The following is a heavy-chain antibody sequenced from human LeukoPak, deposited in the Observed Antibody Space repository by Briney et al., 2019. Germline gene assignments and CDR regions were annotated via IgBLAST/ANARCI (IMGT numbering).Heavy chain of an antibody. D-gene: IGHD6-13*01. J-gene: IGHJ4*02. CDR2: INHSGST. V-gene: IGHV4-34*01. CDR3: ARDSVAAAVDY. CDR1: GGSFSGYY. Sequence: SETLSLTCAVYGGSFSGYYWSWIRRPPGKGLEWIGEINHSGSTNYNPSLKSRVTISVDTSKNQFSLKLSSVTAADTAVYYCARDSVAAAVDYWGQGTLVTVSS.